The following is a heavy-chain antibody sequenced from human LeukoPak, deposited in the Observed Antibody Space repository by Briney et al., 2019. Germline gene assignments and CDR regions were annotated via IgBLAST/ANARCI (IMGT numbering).Heavy chain of an antibody. CDR1: GGSFSGYY. V-gene: IGHV4-34*01. D-gene: IGHD2-21*02. CDR2: INHSGST. J-gene: IGHJ4*02. CDR3: ARRPAYCGGDCYSPPDY. Sequence: SETLSLTCAVYGGSFSGYYWSWIRQPPGKGLEWIGEINHSGSTNYNPSLKSRVTISVDTSKNQFSLKLSSVTAADTAVYYCARRPAYCGGDCYSPPDYWGQGTLVTVSS.